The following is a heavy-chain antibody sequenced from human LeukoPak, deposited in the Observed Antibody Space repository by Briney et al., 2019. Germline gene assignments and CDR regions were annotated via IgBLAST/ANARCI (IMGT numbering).Heavy chain of an antibody. CDR2: IIPIFGTA. CDR1: GGTFSSYA. Sequence: ASVKVSCKASGGTFSSYAISWVRQAPGQGLEWVGGIIPIFGTANYAQKFQGRVTITADESTSTAYMELSSLRSEDTAVYYCARLPPSYTIFGVVSDYWGQGTLVTVSS. D-gene: IGHD3-3*01. V-gene: IGHV1-69*01. J-gene: IGHJ4*02. CDR3: ARLPPSYTIFGVVSDY.